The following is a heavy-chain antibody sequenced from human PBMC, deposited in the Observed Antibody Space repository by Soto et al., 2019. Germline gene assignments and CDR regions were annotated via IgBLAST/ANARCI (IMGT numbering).Heavy chain of an antibody. CDR3: TRPKSHNWFDP. CDR2: IRSKANSYAT. Sequence: EVQLVESGGGLVQPGGSLKLSCAASGFTFSGSAMHWVRQASGKGLEWVGRIRSKANSYATAYAASVKGRFTISRDDSKNTAYLQMNSLKTEDTAVYYCTRPKSHNWFDPWGQGTLVTVSS. CDR1: GFTFSGSA. V-gene: IGHV3-73*01. J-gene: IGHJ5*02.